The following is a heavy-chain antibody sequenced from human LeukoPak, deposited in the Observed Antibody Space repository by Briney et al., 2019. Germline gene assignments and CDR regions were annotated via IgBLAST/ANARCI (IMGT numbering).Heavy chain of an antibody. CDR1: GFSFDGYW. CDR2: IKSDGSST. J-gene: IGHJ5*02. V-gene: IGHV3-74*01. Sequence: GGSLILSCAASGFSFDGYWMHWVRQAPGKGLVWVSRIKSDGSSTTYADSVKGRFTISRDNAKNTLYLQMNSLRAEDTAVYYCARSDWFDPWGQGTLVTVSS. CDR3: ARSDWFDP.